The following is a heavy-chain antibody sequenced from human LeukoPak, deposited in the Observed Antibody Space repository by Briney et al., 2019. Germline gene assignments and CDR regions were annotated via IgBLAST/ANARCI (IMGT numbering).Heavy chain of an antibody. J-gene: IGHJ4*02. CDR3: AKLYYDSSGYYPFDY. Sequence: GGSLRLSCAASGFTFSSYAMSWVRQAPGKGLEWVSAISGSGGSTYYADSVKGRFTISRDNSKNTLYLQMNSLRAEDTAVYYCAKLYYDSSGYYPFDYWGQGTLVTVSS. V-gene: IGHV3-23*01. CDR1: GFTFSSYA. D-gene: IGHD3-22*01. CDR2: ISGSGGST.